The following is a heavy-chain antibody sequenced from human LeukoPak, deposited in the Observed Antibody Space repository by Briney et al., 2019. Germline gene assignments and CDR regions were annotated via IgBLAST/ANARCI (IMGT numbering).Heavy chain of an antibody. CDR2: FDPEDGET. J-gene: IGHJ6*02. Sequence: GASVKVSCKASGYTFTGNGITWVRQAPGKGLEWMGGFDPEDGETIYAQKFQGRVTMTEDTSTDTAYMELSSLRSEDTAVYYCATDKGSGYQSYYYYGMDVWGQGTTVTVSS. D-gene: IGHD3-22*01. CDR1: GYTFTGNG. CDR3: ATDKGSGYQSYYYYGMDV. V-gene: IGHV1-24*01.